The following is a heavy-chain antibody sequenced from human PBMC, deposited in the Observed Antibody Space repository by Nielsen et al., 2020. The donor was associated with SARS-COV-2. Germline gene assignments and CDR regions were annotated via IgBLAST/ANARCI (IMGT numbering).Heavy chain of an antibody. CDR3: AESGDLGYCSGGSCYSSRYFDL. D-gene: IGHD2-15*01. V-gene: IGHV4-4*02. Sequence: SETLSLTCAVSGGSISSSNWWSWVRQPPGKGLEWIGEIYHSGSTNYNPSLKSRVTISVDKSKNQFSLKLSSVTAADTAVYYCAESGDLGYCSGGSCYSSRYFDLWGRGTLVTVSS. CDR1: GGSISSSNW. J-gene: IGHJ2*01. CDR2: IYHSGST.